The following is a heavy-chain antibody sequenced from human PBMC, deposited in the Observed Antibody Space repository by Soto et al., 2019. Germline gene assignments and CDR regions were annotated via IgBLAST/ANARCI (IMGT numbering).Heavy chain of an antibody. CDR3: ARDNDRLQLGGNYYYILDV. CDR2: SSPRFRTP. CDR1: GGTFSSSA. Sequence: QVQLVQSGAEMKEPGSSVKVSCKTSGGTFSSSAISWLRQAPGQRLEGMGGSSPRFRTPDYAQKFQGRVTXAXNXXTSTADMELSSLRSEDTAVYYCARDNDRLQLGGNYYYILDVWGQGTTITVSS. D-gene: IGHD4-4*01. J-gene: IGHJ6*02. V-gene: IGHV1-69*05.